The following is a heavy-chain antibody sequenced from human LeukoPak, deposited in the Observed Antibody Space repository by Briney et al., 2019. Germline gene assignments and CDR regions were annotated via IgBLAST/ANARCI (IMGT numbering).Heavy chain of an antibody. CDR1: GYTFTSYA. D-gene: IGHD1-26*01. J-gene: IGHJ4*02. V-gene: IGHV1-3*01. CDR3: ARVSWELRGGGDY. Sequence: ASVKVSCKASGYTFTSYAMHWVRQAPGQRLEWMGWINAGNGNTKYSQKFQGRVTITRDTSASTAYMELSSLRSEDTAVYYCARVSWELRGGGDYWGQGTLVTVSS. CDR2: INAGNGNT.